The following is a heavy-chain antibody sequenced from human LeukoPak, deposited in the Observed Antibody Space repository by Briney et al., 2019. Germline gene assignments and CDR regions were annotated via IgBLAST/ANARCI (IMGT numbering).Heavy chain of an antibody. V-gene: IGHV3-7*01. CDR1: GFTFSNYQ. CDR2: IKQDGTEK. J-gene: IGHJ3*02. Sequence: GGSLRLSCAASGFTFSNYQMSWVRQAPGKGLEWVANIKQDGTEKYYVDSVKGRFTISRDNAKNSLYLQMNSLRAEDTAVYYCASLRAFDIWGQGTMVTVSS. CDR3: ASLRAFDI.